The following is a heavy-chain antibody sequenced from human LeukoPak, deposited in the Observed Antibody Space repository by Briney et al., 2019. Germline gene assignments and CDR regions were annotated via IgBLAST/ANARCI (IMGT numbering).Heavy chain of an antibody. Sequence: GGSLRLSCVASGFTFSVAWMSWVRQAPGKGLEWVSVTYYADPVKGRFTISRDNSKNTLYLQMNSLRAEDTAVYYCARGGLRVVDYFDYWGQGTLVTVSS. CDR3: ARGGLRVVDYFDY. J-gene: IGHJ4*02. D-gene: IGHD3-3*01. V-gene: IGHV3-66*02. CDR1: GFTFSVAW. CDR2: T.